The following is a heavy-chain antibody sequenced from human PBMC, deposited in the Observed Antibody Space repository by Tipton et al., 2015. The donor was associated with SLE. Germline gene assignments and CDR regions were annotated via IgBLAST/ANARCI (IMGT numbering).Heavy chain of an antibody. Sequence: GSLRLSCAASGFTVSNNYMSWVRQAPGKGLEWVSVIYSGGTTYYADSVKGRFTISRDNSKNTLYLQMNSLRAEDTAVYYCARGGQQLAFDYWGQGTLVTVSS. CDR1: GFTVSNNY. V-gene: IGHV3-66*02. CDR2: IYSGGTT. CDR3: ARGGQQLAFDY. J-gene: IGHJ4*02. D-gene: IGHD6-13*01.